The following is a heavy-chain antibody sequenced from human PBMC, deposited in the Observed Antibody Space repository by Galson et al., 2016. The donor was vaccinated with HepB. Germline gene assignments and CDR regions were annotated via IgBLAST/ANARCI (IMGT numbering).Heavy chain of an antibody. J-gene: IGHJ6*02. V-gene: IGHV3-66*01. CDR3: ARGYGMDV. CDR1: GFTVSSNY. Sequence: SLRLSCAASGFTVSSNYMSWVRQAPGKGLEWVSVIYGGGTTYYADSVKDTFTIPRDNSKNTVHLQMTSLRVEDTAVYYCARGYGMDVWGQGTTVTVSS. CDR2: IYGGGTT.